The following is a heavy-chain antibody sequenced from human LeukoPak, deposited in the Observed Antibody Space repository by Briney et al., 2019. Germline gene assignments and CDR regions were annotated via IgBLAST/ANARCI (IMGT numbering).Heavy chain of an antibody. J-gene: IGHJ5*02. CDR2: INPNSGGT. D-gene: IGHD4-23*01. CDR3: ARDNSVEDTAWWFDP. CDR1: GYTFTRYY. Sequence: GASVKVSCKASGYTFTRYYMHWVRQAPGQGLEWMGWINPNSGGTNYAQKFQGRVTMTRDMSTSTDYMELSSLRSEDTAVYYCARDNSVEDTAWWFDPWGQGTLVTVSS. V-gene: IGHV1-2*02.